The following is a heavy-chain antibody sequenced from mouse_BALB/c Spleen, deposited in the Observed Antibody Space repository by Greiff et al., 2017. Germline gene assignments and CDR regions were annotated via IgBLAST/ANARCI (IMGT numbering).Heavy chain of an antibody. CDR1: GFTFSSFG. CDR3: AREYSYAMDY. CDR2: ISSGSSTI. J-gene: IGHJ4*01. V-gene: IGHV5-17*02. D-gene: IGHD2-10*02. Sequence: EVQVVESGGGLVQPGGSRKLSCAASGFTFSSFGMHWVRQAPEKGLEWVAYISSGSSTIYYADTVKGRFTISRDNPKNTLFLQMTSLRSEDTAMYYCAREYSYAMDYWGQGTSVTVSS.